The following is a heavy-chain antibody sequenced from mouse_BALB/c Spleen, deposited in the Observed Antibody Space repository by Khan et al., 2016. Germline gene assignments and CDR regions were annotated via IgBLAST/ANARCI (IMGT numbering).Heavy chain of an antibody. V-gene: IGHV9-3-1*01. Sequence: QIQLVQSGPELKKPGETVKISCKASGYTFTNYGMNWVKQAPGKGLKWMGWINTYTGEPTYADDFKGRFAFSLETSASTAYLQINNLKNEDTATYGCARSQTARATGFAYWGHGTLVTVSA. CDR2: INTYTGEP. D-gene: IGHD3-2*01. J-gene: IGHJ3*01. CDR1: GYTFTNYG. CDR3: ARSQTARATGFAY.